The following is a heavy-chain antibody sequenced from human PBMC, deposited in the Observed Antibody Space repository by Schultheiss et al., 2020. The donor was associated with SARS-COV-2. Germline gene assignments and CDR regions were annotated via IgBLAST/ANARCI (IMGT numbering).Heavy chain of an antibody. CDR1: GFTFNTYS. V-gene: IGHV3-74*01. Sequence: GGSLRLSCAASGFTFNTYSMNWVRQAPGRGLEWVSAINSDGSSTNYADSVKGRFTISIDNAKNTLFLQMNSLRAEDTAVYYCARLGNSYDLSFDYWGQGTLVTVSS. D-gene: IGHD5-18*01. J-gene: IGHJ4*02. CDR3: ARLGNSYDLSFDY. CDR2: INSDGSST.